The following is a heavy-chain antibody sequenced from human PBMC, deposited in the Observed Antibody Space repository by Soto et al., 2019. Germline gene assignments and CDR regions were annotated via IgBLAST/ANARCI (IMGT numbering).Heavy chain of an antibody. CDR3: ARGVGSGLSDY. CDR1: GYTFTSYA. D-gene: IGHD1-26*01. J-gene: IGHJ4*02. Sequence: QVQLVQSGAEVKKPGASVKVSCKASGYTFTSYAMHWVRQAPGQRLEWMGWINAGNGNTKYSQKFQGRVTITRDTSASTAYMELSSMRSEDTAVYYCARGVGSGLSDYWGQGTLVTVSS. V-gene: IGHV1-3*01. CDR2: INAGNGNT.